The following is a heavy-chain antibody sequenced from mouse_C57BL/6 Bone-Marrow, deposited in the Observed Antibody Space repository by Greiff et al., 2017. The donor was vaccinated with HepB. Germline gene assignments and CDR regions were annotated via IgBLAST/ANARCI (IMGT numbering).Heavy chain of an antibody. CDR2: IHPNSGST. CDR3: ARGILNYYGSSYDY. J-gene: IGHJ3*01. V-gene: IGHV1-64*01. CDR1: GYTFTSYW. D-gene: IGHD1-1*01. Sequence: QVQLQQPGAELVKPGASVTLSCKASGYTFTSYWMHWVKQRPGQGLEWIGMIHPNSGSTNYNEKFKSKATLTVDQSSSTASMQLSSLTSEDSAVYYCARGILNYYGSSYDYWGQGTLVTVSA.